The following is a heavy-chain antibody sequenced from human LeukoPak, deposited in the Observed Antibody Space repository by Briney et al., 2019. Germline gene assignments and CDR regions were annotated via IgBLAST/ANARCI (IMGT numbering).Heavy chain of an antibody. CDR1: GGSISSGDYY. D-gene: IGHD5-18*01. J-gene: IGHJ5*02. Sequence: PSQTLSLTCTVSGGSISSGDYYWSWIRQPPGKGLEWIGYIYYSGSTNYNPSLKSRVTISVDTSKNQFSLKLSSVTAADTAVYYCARHLCVDTAMACPVDPWGQGTLVTVSS. V-gene: IGHV4-30-4*08. CDR3: ARHLCVDTAMACPVDP. CDR2: IYYSGST.